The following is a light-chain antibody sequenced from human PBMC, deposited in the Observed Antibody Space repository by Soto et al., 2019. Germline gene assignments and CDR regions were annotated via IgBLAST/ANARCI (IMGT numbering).Light chain of an antibody. V-gene: IGKV3-20*01. CDR2: GTS. CDR1: QSVIRNY. J-gene: IGKJ5*01. CDR3: QQYDNLLLT. Sequence: ESALTQSPGTLSLAPGERATLSCRASQSVIRNYLAWYQQKPGQAPRLLIYGTSRRATGIPDRFSGSGSGTDFTLTISRLEPEDCAVYYCQQYDNLLLTFGQGTRLEIK.